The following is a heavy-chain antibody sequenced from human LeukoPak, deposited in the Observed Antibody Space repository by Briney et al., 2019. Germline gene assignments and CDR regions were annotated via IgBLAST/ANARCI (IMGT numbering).Heavy chain of an antibody. CDR3: TTDWEGVSGVYYKFDY. Sequence: GGSLRLSCAASGFTFSNAWMSWVRQAPGKGLEWVGRIKSKTDGGTTNYAAPVKGRFTISRDDSKNTLYLQMNSLKTEDTAVYTFTTDWEGVSGVYYKFDYWGKGPWSPSPQ. D-gene: IGHD3-10*01. V-gene: IGHV3-15*01. CDR2: IKSKTDGGTT. J-gene: IGHJ4*03. CDR1: GFTFSNAW.